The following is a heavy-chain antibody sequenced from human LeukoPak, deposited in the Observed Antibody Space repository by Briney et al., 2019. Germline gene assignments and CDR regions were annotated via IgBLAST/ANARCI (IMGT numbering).Heavy chain of an antibody. Sequence: ASVKVSCKVSGYTLTELSMHWVRQAPGKGLEWMGGFYPEDGETIYAQKFQGSDTITEDTSTDTAYMELSSMRSEDTAVYYCATTGYSSGWYRPVDYWGQGTLVTVSS. V-gene: IGHV1-24*01. CDR3: ATTGYSSGWYRPVDY. CDR1: GYTLTELS. CDR2: FYPEDGET. D-gene: IGHD6-19*01. J-gene: IGHJ4*02.